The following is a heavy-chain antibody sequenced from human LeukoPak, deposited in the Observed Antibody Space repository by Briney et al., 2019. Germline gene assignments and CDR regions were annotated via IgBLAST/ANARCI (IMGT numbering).Heavy chain of an antibody. V-gene: IGHV3-9*01. CDR3: FCYYDSSGYYWDY. J-gene: IGHJ4*02. CDR1: GFTFDDYA. CDR2: INWNSGSI. Sequence: HSGGSLRLSCAASGFTFDDYAMHWVRQAPGKGLEWVSGINWNSGSIGYVDSVKGRFTISRDNAKNSLYLQMNSLRAEDTAVYYCFCYYDSSGYYWDYWGQGTLVTVSS. D-gene: IGHD3-22*01.